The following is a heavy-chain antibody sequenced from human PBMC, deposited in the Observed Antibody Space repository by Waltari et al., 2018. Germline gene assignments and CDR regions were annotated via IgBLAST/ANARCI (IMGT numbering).Heavy chain of an antibody. D-gene: IGHD6-6*01. J-gene: IGHJ4*02. CDR2: IYSGGST. V-gene: IGHV3-23*03. CDR1: GFTFSSYA. CDR3: AKDLKQLGEHWSSY. Sequence: EVQLLESGGGLVQPGGSLRLSCAASGFTFSSYAMSWVRQAPGKGLEWVSVIYSGGSTYYADSVKGRFTISRDNSKNTLYLQMNSLRAEDTAVYYCAKDLKQLGEHWSSYWGQGTLVTVSS.